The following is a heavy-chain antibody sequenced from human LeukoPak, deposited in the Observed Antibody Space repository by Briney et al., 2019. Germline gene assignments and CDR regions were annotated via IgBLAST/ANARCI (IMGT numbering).Heavy chain of an antibody. D-gene: IGHD3-22*01. CDR2: INAGNGNT. Sequence: ASVNVSCKASGYTFTSYAMHWVRQAPGQRLEWMGWINAGNGNTKYSQKFQGRVTITRDTSASTAYMELSSLRSEDTAVYYCARGPALYYYDSSGYSLGLWGQGTLVTVSS. CDR1: GYTFTSYA. V-gene: IGHV1-3*01. CDR3: ARGPALYYYDSSGYSLGL. J-gene: IGHJ4*02.